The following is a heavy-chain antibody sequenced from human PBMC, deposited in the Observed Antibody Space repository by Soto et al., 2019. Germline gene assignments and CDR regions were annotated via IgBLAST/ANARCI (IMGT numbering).Heavy chain of an antibody. CDR1: GFTFSSYD. Sequence: GSLRLSCAASGFTFSSYDMHWVRQATGKGLEWVSAIGTAGDTYYPGSVKGRFTISRENAKNSLYLQMNSLRAGDTAVYYCARSRRSYDILTGYYFNDAFDIWGQGTMVTVSS. J-gene: IGHJ3*02. CDR3: ARSRRSYDILTGYYFNDAFDI. D-gene: IGHD3-9*01. V-gene: IGHV3-13*04. CDR2: IGTAGDT.